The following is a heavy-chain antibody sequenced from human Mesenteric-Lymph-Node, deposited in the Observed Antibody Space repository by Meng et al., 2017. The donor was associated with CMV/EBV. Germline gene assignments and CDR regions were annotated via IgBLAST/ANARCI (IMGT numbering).Heavy chain of an antibody. CDR2: VYYTGSA. V-gene: IGHV4-39*07. CDR1: GGSIGSGRYY. CDR3: ARGSRSIVVVPAAKGRRWFDP. D-gene: IGHD2-2*01. J-gene: IGHJ5*02. Sequence: GSLRLSCSVSGGSIGSGRYYWGWVRQPPGKGLEWIGSVYYTGSAYYNPSLNSRVTISLDTSKNQFSLKLSSVTAADTAVYYCARGSRSIVVVPAAKGRRWFDPWGQGTLVTVSS.